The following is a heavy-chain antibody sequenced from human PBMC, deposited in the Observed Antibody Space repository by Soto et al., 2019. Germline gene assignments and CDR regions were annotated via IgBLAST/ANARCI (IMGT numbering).Heavy chain of an antibody. V-gene: IGHV1-18*01. D-gene: IGHD6-19*01. CDR2: ISAYNGNT. Sequence: AASVKVSCKASGYTFTSYGISWVRQAPGQGLEWMGWISAYNGNTNYAQKLQGRVTMTTDTSTSTAYMELRSLRSDDTAVYYCARDRNSSGWYNWFDPWGQGTLVTVSS. CDR1: GYTFTSYG. CDR3: ARDRNSSGWYNWFDP. J-gene: IGHJ5*02.